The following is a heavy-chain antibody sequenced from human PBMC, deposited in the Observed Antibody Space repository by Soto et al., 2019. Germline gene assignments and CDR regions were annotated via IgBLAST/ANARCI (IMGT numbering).Heavy chain of an antibody. CDR2: ISGSGGST. CDR3: AKVSVAARPGDETDYYYMDV. CDR1: GFTFSSYA. Sequence: GGSLRLSCAASGFTFSSYAMSWVRQAPGKGLEWVSAISGSGGSTYYADSVKGRFTISRDNSKNTLYLQMNSLRAEDTAVYYCAKVSVAARPGDETDYYYMDVWGKGTTVTVSS. V-gene: IGHV3-23*01. D-gene: IGHD6-6*01. J-gene: IGHJ6*03.